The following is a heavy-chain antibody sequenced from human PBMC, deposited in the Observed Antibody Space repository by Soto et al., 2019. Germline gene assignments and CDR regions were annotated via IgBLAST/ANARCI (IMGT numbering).Heavy chain of an antibody. CDR2: ISAYNGNT. J-gene: IGHJ4*02. CDR1: GYTFTSYG. V-gene: IGHV1-18*01. CDR3: ARGGAYDSSGKHYFDY. Sequence: ASVKVSCKASGYTFTSYGISWVRQAPGQGLEWMGWISAYNGNTNYAQKLQGRVTMTTDTSTSTACMELRSLRSDDTAVYYCARGGAYDSSGKHYFDYWGQGTLVTVSS. D-gene: IGHD3-22*01.